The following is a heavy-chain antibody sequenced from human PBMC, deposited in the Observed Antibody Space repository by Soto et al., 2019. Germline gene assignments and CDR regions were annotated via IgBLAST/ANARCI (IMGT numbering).Heavy chain of an antibody. CDR3: AAPPRY. D-gene: IGHD6-6*01. J-gene: IGHJ4*02. CDR2: IYDSGST. V-gene: IGHV4-59*01. CDR1: GGSISSYY. Sequence: SETLCLTCTVSGGSISSYYWNWIRQPPGKGLEWIGYIYDSGSTNYNPSLKSRVTISVDTSKNQFSLKLTSVTAADTAVYYCAAPPRYWGQGTLVTVSS.